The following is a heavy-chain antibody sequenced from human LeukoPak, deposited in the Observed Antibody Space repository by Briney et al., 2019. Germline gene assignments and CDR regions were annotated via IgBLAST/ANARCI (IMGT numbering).Heavy chain of an antibody. CDR1: GYTFTGYY. J-gene: IGHJ4*02. CDR2: INPNTGGT. CDR3: ARSPDILTGENFDY. D-gene: IGHD3-9*01. V-gene: IGHV1-2*02. Sequence: ASVKVSCKASGYTFTGYYMHWVRQVPGQGLEWMGWINPNTGGTNYAQKFQDRVTMTRDTSISTDYMELSRLRYDDTAVYYCARSPDILTGENFDYWGQGTLVTVSS.